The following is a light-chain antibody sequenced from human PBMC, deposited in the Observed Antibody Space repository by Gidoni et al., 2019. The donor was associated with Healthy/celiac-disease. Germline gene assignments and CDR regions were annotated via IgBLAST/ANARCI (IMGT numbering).Light chain of an antibody. CDR2: GAS. V-gene: IGKV3-20*01. Sequence: EIVLTQSPGTLSLSPGERATLSCRASQSVSSSYLAWYQQKPGQAPRLLIYGASSRATGIPDRFSGSGSGTDFTLTISRLEPEDFAVYYCQQYGSSPLTFGRGPRWRSN. CDR1: QSVSSSY. CDR3: QQYGSSPLT. J-gene: IGKJ4*01.